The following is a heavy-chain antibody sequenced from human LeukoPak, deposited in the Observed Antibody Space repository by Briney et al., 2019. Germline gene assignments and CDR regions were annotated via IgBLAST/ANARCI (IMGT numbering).Heavy chain of an antibody. CDR3: ARHVSPSRELWFGELFPNDY. Sequence: PSETLSLTCAVSGGSFSGYYWSWIRQPPGKGLEWIGEINHSGSTNYNPSLKSRVTISVDTSKNQFSLKLSSVTAADTAVYYCARHVSPSRELWFGELFPNDYWGQGTLVTVSS. D-gene: IGHD3-10*01. J-gene: IGHJ4*02. CDR2: INHSGST. CDR1: GGSFSGYY. V-gene: IGHV4-34*01.